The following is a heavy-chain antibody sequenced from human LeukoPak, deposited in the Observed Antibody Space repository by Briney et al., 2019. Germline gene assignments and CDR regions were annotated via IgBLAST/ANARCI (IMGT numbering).Heavy chain of an antibody. V-gene: IGHV1-2*02. Sequence: ASVKVSCKASGYTFTGYYMHWVRQAPGQGLEWMGWINPNSGGTNYAQKFQGRVTMTRDTSISTAYVELSRLRSDDTAVYYCACTGYCSSTSCYDFDYWGQGTLVTVSS. D-gene: IGHD2-2*01. CDR2: INPNSGGT. CDR3: ACTGYCSSTSCYDFDY. CDR1: GYTFTGYY. J-gene: IGHJ4*02.